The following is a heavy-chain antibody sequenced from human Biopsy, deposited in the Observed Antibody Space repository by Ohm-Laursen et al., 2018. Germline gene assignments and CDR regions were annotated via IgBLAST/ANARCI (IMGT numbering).Heavy chain of an antibody. CDR2: NIPTLGTG. CDR1: GGTFSNYG. J-gene: IGHJ1*01. D-gene: IGHD3-9*01. CDR3: ATKLTGYFHH. Sequence: ASVKVSCNAPGGTFSNYGVNWVRQAPGQGLEWLGGNIPTLGTGNYAQKFQDRVTVAADTSTSTATMELRSLRPDDTAVYYCATKLTGYFHHWGQGTLVIVSS. V-gene: IGHV1-69*06.